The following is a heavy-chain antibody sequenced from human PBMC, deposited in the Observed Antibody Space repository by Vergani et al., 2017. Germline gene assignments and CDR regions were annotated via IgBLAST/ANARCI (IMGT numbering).Heavy chain of an antibody. Sequence: QVQLVQSGAEVKKPGASVTVSCKASGYIFTGHYMNWVRQAPGQGLEWMGWINLKSGGTNHAQKFQGRVTMTRDTSFSTDSMELSRLRSDDTAIYYFASGWGDSDGGTPAGYFDLWGRGTLVTVSS. CDR2: INLKSGGT. CDR3: ASGWGDSDGGTPAGYFDL. CDR1: GYIFTGHY. J-gene: IGHJ2*01. D-gene: IGHD4-23*01. V-gene: IGHV1-2*02.